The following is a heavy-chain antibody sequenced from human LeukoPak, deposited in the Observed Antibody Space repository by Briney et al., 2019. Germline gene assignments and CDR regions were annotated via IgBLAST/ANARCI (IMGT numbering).Heavy chain of an antibody. Sequence: PSETLSLTCTVSGGSISSGSYYWSWIRQPAGKGLEWIGRIYTSGSSNYNPSLKSRVTISVDTSKNQFSLKLSSVTAADTAVYYCAREPMADAFDIWGQGTMVTVSS. CDR2: IYTSGSS. CDR1: GGSISSGSYY. V-gene: IGHV4-61*02. J-gene: IGHJ3*02. D-gene: IGHD2-8*01. CDR3: AREPMADAFDI.